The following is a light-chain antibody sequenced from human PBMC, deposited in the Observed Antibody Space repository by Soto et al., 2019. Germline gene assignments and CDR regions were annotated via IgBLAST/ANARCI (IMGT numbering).Light chain of an antibody. CDR1: SSDVAAYNY. Sequence: QSALTQPASVSGSPGQSVTISCTATSSDVAAYNYVSWYQQHPGKAPKLMIFEVRNRPSGVSNRFSGSKSGNTASLTISGLQAEDEADYYCSSYSGRTFVIFGGGTKLTVL. CDR2: EVR. CDR3: SSYSGRTFVI. J-gene: IGLJ2*01. V-gene: IGLV2-14*01.